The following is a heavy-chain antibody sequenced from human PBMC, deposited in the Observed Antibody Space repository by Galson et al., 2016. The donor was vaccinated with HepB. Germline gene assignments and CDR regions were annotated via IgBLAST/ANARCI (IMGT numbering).Heavy chain of an antibody. CDR1: GSTFFTYG. D-gene: IGHD2-21*01. Sequence: SLRLSCAASGSTFFTYGMHWVRQAPGKGLEWVAVIWYDGSNKYCADSVKGRFTISRDNSKNTLYLQMNSQRAEDTAVYYCARGGTYCGGDCYYYMDVWGKGTTVTVS. CDR3: ARGGTYCGGDCYYYMDV. CDR2: IWYDGSNK. J-gene: IGHJ6*03. V-gene: IGHV3-33*01.